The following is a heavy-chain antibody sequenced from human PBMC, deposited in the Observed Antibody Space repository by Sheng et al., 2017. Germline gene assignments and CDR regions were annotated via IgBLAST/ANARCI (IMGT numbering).Heavy chain of an antibody. Sequence: EVQLVETGGGLIPALGGPVRLSCAASGFTVSSNYMSWVRQAPGKGLEWVSVIYSGGSTYYADSVKGRFTISRDNSKNTLYLQMNSLRAEDTAVYYCAISYCGGDCYSKVNDAFDIWGQGTMVTVSS. CDR2: IYSGGST. CDR3: AISYCGGDCYSKVNDAFDI. V-gene: IGHV3-53*02. D-gene: IGHD2-21*01. J-gene: IGHJ3*02. CDR1: GFTVSSNY.